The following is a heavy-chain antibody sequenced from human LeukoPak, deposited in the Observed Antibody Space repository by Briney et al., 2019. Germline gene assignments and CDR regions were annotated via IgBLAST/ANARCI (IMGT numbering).Heavy chain of an antibody. CDR3: ARLRDYYYNYMDV. CDR1: GGSISSYY. Sequence: SVTLSLTCTVSGGSISSYYWSWIRQPPGKGLEWIGYIYYSGSTNYNPSLKSRISISVDTSKNQFSLKLNSVTAADTAVYYCARLRDYYYNYMDVWGKGTTVTISS. V-gene: IGHV4-59*08. CDR2: IYYSGST. J-gene: IGHJ6*03.